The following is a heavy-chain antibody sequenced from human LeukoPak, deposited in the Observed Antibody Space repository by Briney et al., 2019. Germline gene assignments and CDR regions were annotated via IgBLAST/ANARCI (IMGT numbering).Heavy chain of an antibody. CDR2: INPNSGGT. CDR3: ARVLGTAMVSIPT. CDR1: VYTFTGYY. Sequence: WASVKVSCKASVYTFTGYYMHWVRQAPGQGLEWMGWINPNSGGTNYAQKFQGRVTMTRDTSISTAYMELSRLRSDDTAVYYCARVLGTAMVSIPTWGQGTLVTVSS. D-gene: IGHD5-18*01. J-gene: IGHJ4*02. V-gene: IGHV1-2*02.